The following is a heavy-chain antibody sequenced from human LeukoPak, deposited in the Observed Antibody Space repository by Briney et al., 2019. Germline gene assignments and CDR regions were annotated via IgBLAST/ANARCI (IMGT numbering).Heavy chain of an antibody. J-gene: IGHJ6*02. CDR3: AREAYYGLDV. V-gene: IGHV4-59*01. Sequence: SETLSLTCTVSGGSISGNYWSWIRQPPGKGLEWIGHIYYSGSTTYKPSLKSRVTMSVDTSKNQFSLKLNSVTAADTAVYYCAREAYYGLDVWGLGTTVTVSS. CDR2: IYYSGST. CDR1: GGSISGNY.